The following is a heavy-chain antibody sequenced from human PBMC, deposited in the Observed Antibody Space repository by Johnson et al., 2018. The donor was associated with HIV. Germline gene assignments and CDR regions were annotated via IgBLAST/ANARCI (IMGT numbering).Heavy chain of an antibody. V-gene: IGHV3-7*01. CDR2: IKQDGSEK. CDR3: ARVGATAAFDI. Sequence: EVQLVESGGGVVRPGGSLRLSCAASGFTFDDYGMNWVRQAPGKGLEWVANIKQDGSEKYYVDSVKGRFTISRDNAKNSLYLQMNSLRAEDTAVYYCARVGATAAFDIWGQGTMVTVSS. D-gene: IGHD1-26*01. CDR1: GFTFDDYG. J-gene: IGHJ3*02.